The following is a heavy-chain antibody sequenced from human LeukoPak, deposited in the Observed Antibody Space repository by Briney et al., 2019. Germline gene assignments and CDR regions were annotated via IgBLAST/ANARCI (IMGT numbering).Heavy chain of an antibody. V-gene: IGHV4-39*07. CDR3: ARDPSMVRGVTGLGWFDP. CDR1: GGSVNSDDYY. D-gene: IGHD3-10*01. J-gene: IGHJ5*02. CDR2: IYYSGSG. Sequence: SETLSLTCTVSGGSVNSDDYYWGWIRQPPGKGLESIGNIYYSGSGYYNPSLKSRATISIGTSRNQFSLKLTSVTAADTAVYYCARDPSMVRGVTGLGWFDPWGQGTLVTVSS.